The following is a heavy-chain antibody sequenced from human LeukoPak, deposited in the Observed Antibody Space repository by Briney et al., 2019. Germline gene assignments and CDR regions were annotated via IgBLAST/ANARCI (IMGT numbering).Heavy chain of an antibody. CDR2: ISSSGSTI. CDR3: ARVPGLGDDAFDI. Sequence: GSLKLSFSASGFTFSYYHMGLIRPAPRKGLEGVSYISSSGSTIYYADSVKGRFTISRDNAKNSLYLQMNSLRAEDTAVYYCARVPGLGDDAFDIWGQGTMVTVSS. CDR1: GFTFSYYH. D-gene: IGHD3-16*01. J-gene: IGHJ3*02. V-gene: IGHV3-11*01.